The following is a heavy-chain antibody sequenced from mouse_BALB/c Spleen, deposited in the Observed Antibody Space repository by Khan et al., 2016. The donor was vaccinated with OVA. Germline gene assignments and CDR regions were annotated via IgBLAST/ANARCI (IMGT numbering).Heavy chain of an antibody. Sequence: ELVESGGGLVQPGGSRKLSCAASGFTFSSFGMHWVRQAPEKGLEWVAYISSGSSTIYYADTLKGRFTISRDNPKNTLFLQMTSLRSEDTAMYYCTRSDYYGVAYWGQGTLVTVSA. CDR3: TRSDYYGVAY. J-gene: IGHJ3*01. CDR2: ISSGSSTI. D-gene: IGHD1-1*01. V-gene: IGHV5-17*02. CDR1: GFTFSSFG.